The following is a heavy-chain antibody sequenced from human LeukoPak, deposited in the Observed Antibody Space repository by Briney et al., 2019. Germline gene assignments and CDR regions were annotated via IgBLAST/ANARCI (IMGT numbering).Heavy chain of an antibody. V-gene: IGHV1-69*13. CDR2: IIPIFGTA. CDR1: GGTFSSYA. J-gene: IGHJ4*02. D-gene: IGHD3-3*01. CDR3: ARGPSIGSGYSTPFDY. Sequence: ASVKVSCKASGGTFSSYAISWVRQAPGQGLEWMGGIIPIFGTANYAQKFQGRVTITADESTSTAYMELSSLRSEDTAVYYCARGPSIGSGYSTPFDYWGQGTLVTVSS.